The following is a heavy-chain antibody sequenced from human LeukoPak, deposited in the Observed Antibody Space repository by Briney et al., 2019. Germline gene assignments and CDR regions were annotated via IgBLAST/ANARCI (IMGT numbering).Heavy chain of an antibody. V-gene: IGHV1-18*01. D-gene: IGHD3-3*01. J-gene: IGHJ4*02. Sequence: GASVKVSCKASGYTFNSYVISWVRQPPGQGLEWMGYINDYDGNTNYAQNLQGRVTMTTDTSTTTDYMELRILRSDDSAVYYCARVGTITIFGGDYWGQGTLVTVSS. CDR3: ARVGTITIFGGDY. CDR2: INDYDGNT. CDR1: GYTFNSYV.